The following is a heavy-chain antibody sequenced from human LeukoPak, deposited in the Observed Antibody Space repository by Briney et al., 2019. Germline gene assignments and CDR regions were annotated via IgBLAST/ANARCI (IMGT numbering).Heavy chain of an antibody. Sequence: ASVKVSCKVSGYTLTELSMHWVRQAPGKGLEWMGGFDPEDGETIYAQKFQGRVTMTEDTSTDTAYMELSSLRSEDTAVYYCARDRYVWGSYRYIFPLYYYYYMDVWGKGTTVTISS. CDR2: FDPEDGET. V-gene: IGHV1-24*01. J-gene: IGHJ6*03. CDR1: GYTLTELS. CDR3: ARDRYVWGSYRYIFPLYYYYYMDV. D-gene: IGHD3-16*02.